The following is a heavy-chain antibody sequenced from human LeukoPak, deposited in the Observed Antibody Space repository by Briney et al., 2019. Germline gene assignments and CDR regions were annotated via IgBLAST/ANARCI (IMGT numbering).Heavy chain of an antibody. J-gene: IGHJ4*02. CDR1: GFTFSSYS. CDR2: ISSSSSYI. CDR3: ARCSRGNTVTTPNDY. V-gene: IGHV3-21*01. Sequence: GGSLRLSCAASGFTFSSYSMNWVRQAPGKGLEWVSSISSSSSYIYYADSVKGRFTISRDNAKNSLYLQMNGLRAEDTAVYYCARCSRGNTVTTPNDYWGQGTLVTVSS. D-gene: IGHD4-17*01.